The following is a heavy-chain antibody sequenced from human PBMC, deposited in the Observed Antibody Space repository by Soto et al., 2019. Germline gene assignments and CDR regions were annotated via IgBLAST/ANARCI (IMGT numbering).Heavy chain of an antibody. Sequence: QVQLVESGGGVVQPGRSLRLSCAASGFTFSSYGMHWVRQAPGKGLEWVAVISYDGSNKYYADSVKGRFTISRDNSKNTLYLQMNSLRAEDTAVYYCAKAPNRVVVAAFDAFDIWGQGTMVTVSS. CDR1: GFTFSSYG. CDR3: AKAPNRVVVAAFDAFDI. CDR2: ISYDGSNK. J-gene: IGHJ3*02. V-gene: IGHV3-30*18. D-gene: IGHD2-15*01.